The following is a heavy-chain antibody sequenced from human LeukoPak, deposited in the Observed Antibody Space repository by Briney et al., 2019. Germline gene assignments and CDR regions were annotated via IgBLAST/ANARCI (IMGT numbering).Heavy chain of an antibody. J-gene: IGHJ4*02. D-gene: IGHD5-24*01. V-gene: IGHV1-69*06. CDR1: GGTFSSYG. CDR3: AKTPVGMVTLDY. Sequence: GSSVKVSCKASGGTFSSYGISWVRQAPGQGLEWMGGIIPLFGTANYAQKFQGRVTITADKSTSTAFMELSSLRSEDTAVYYCAKTPVGMVTLDYWGQGTLVTVSS. CDR2: IIPLFGTA.